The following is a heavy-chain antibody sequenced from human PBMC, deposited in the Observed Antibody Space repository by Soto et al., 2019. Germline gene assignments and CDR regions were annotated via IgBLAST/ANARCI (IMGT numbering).Heavy chain of an antibody. J-gene: IGHJ4*02. CDR3: VRDSHGDY. V-gene: IGHV3-74*01. Sequence: EVQLVESGGGLVQPGGSLRLSCVGSGFTFSNYWMHWVREAPGKGLEWVSRIDHDGPTDYADSVRGRFTISRDNAENTLYLQMNSLRPEDRAVYYCVRDSHGDYWGQGTLVTVSS. CDR1: GFTFSNYW. CDR2: IDHDGPT.